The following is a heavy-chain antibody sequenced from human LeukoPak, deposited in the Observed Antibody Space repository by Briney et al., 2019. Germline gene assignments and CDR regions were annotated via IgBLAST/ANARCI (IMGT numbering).Heavy chain of an antibody. V-gene: IGHV4-59*01. D-gene: IGHD3-16*01. Sequence: SETLSLTCTVSGGSISSYYWSWVRQPPGKGLEWIGYIYYSGSTNYNPSLKSRVTISVDTSKNQFSLKLSSVTAADTAVYYCARALGNTVDYWGQGTLVTVSS. J-gene: IGHJ4*02. CDR1: GGSISSYY. CDR2: IYYSGST. CDR3: ARALGNTVDY.